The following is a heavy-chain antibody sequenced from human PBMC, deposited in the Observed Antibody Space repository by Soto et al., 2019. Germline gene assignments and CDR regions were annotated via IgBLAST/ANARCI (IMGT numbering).Heavy chain of an antibody. CDR1: GGSFKSGSYS. Sequence: SETLSLTCTVSGGSFKSGSYSWSWVRQPPVKGLEWIGYVYHTGRTSYNPSLKSRVSISMDTSKNQFSLNLDSLTAADTAVYFCARDFAYFDSWGQGTLVTVSS. CDR2: VYHTGRT. D-gene: IGHD3-3*01. J-gene: IGHJ4*02. V-gene: IGHV4-61*01. CDR3: ARDFAYFDS.